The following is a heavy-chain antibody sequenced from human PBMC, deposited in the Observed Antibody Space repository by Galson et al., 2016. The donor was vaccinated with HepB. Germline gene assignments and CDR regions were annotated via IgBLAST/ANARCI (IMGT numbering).Heavy chain of an antibody. CDR2: ISYSGFA. V-gene: IGHV4-39*06. CDR1: GDSVTSSPFY. J-gene: IGHJ4*02. Sequence: ETLSLTCTVSGDSVTSSPFYWGWIRRPPGKGLEWIGSISYSGFAAYNPSLTSRLSISIAPSSNQLPLELSSVTAADTAVYYCARAAKIESYTSGWYYFDSWGQGIQVTVSS. D-gene: IGHD6-19*01. CDR3: ARAAKIESYTSGWYYFDS.